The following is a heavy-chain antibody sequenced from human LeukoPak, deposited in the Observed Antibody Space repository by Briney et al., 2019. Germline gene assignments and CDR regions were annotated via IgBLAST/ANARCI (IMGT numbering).Heavy chain of an antibody. J-gene: IGHJ4*02. Sequence: ASVKVSCKASGGTFSSYAISWVRQAPGQGLEWMGRIIPILGIANYAQKFQGRVTITADKSTSTAYMELSSLRSEDTAVYYCARDLCSGGSCYPTSFDYWGQGTLVTVSS. CDR3: ARDLCSGGSCYPTSFDY. D-gene: IGHD2-15*01. V-gene: IGHV1-69*04. CDR1: GGTFSSYA. CDR2: IIPILGIA.